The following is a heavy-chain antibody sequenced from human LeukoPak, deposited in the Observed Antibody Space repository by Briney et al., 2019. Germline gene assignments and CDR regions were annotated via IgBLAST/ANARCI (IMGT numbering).Heavy chain of an antibody. CDR1: GYTLTELS. CDR2: FDPEDGET. Sequence: ASVKVSCKVSGYTLTELSMHWVRQAPGKGLEWMGGFDPEDGETIYAQKLQGRVTMTTDTSTSTAYMELRSLRSDDTAVYYCARDRAVVYSGTREYDYWGQGTLVTVSS. D-gene: IGHD1-26*01. J-gene: IGHJ4*02. V-gene: IGHV1-24*01. CDR3: ARDRAVVYSGTREYDY.